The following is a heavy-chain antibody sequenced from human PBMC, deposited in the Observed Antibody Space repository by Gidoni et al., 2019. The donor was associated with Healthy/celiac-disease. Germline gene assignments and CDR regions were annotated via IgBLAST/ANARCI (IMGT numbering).Heavy chain of an antibody. CDR3: ARAQSGWLIYYMDV. CDR2: INPSGGST. Sequence: AEVKKPGASVKVSCQASGYTFPSYYMHWVRQAPGQGLEWMGIINPSGGSTSYAQKLQGRVTMTRDTSTSTVYMELSSLRSEDTAVYYCARAQSGWLIYYMDVWGKGTTVTVSS. CDR1: GYTFPSYY. D-gene: IGHD6-19*01. V-gene: IGHV1-46*04. J-gene: IGHJ6*03.